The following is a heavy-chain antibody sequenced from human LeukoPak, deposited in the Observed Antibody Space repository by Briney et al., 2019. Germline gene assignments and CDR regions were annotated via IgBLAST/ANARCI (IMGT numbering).Heavy chain of an antibody. J-gene: IGHJ4*02. CDR3: ARDYADYVGYFFFDY. CDR2: IMGGGETT. CDR1: GFTFNNYA. V-gene: IGHV3-23*01. Sequence: GGSLRLSCAASGFTFNNYAMNWVRQAPGKGLEWVPSIMGGGETTYYADSAKGRFTISRDNSQNTLYLQMNSLRAEDTAVYYCARDYADYVGYFFFDYWGQGTLVTVSS. D-gene: IGHD4-17*01.